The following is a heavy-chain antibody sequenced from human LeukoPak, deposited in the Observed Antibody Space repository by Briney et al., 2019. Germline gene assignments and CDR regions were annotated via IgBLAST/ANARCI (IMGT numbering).Heavy chain of an antibody. Sequence: SVKVSCKASGGTFGSYTITWVRQAPGQGLEWMGRIIPLVDMAKYAQRFQGRVTITADRSTSTAYMELTSLRSEDTAVYYCARYSTVVNSGNLYGMDVWGQGATVTVSS. CDR1: GGTFGSYT. CDR2: IIPLVDMA. CDR3: ARYSTVVNSGNLYGMDV. V-gene: IGHV1-69*02. J-gene: IGHJ6*01. D-gene: IGHD4-23*01.